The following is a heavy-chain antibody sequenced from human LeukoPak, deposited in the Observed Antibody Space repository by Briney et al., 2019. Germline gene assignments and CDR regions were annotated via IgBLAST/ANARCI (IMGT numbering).Heavy chain of an antibody. J-gene: IGHJ6*03. CDR1: GFTFSSYA. V-gene: IGHV3-23*01. D-gene: IGHD3-3*01. Sequence: GSLRLSCAASGFTFSSYAMSWVRQAPGKGLEWVSAISGSGGSTYYADSVKGRFTISRDNSKNTLYLQMNSLRAEDTAVYYCAKTVTYYDFWSGYYPPGDYYYYYMDVWGKGTTVTVSS. CDR2: ISGSGGST. CDR3: AKTVTYYDFWSGYYPPGDYYYYYMDV.